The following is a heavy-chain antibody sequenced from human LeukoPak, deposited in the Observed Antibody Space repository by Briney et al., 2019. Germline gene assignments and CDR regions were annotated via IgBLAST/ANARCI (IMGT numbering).Heavy chain of an antibody. D-gene: IGHD3-9*01. J-gene: IGHJ6*03. Sequence: GGSLRLSCAASGFTFGDYYMTWIRQAPGKGLEWVSYISTTGSTIYYADSVKGRFTISRDNAKNSLYLQMNSLRAEDTAVYYCARDGVLRYFDWLFPYYMDVWGKGTTVTISS. V-gene: IGHV3-11*01. CDR1: GFTFGDYY. CDR3: ARDGVLRYFDWLFPYYMDV. CDR2: ISTTGSTI.